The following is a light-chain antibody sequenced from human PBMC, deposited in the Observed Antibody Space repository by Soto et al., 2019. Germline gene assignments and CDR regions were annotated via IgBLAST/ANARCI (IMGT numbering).Light chain of an antibody. J-gene: IGKJ1*01. Sequence: VLTQSPGTLSRSPGERATLSCRASQPVNSGYLAWYQQKPGQAPRLLMYGVSTRDTGIPDRFSGSGAGTDFTLTISRLEPGDFAVYYCQHYGSTPWSFGQGTKVDIK. V-gene: IGKV3-20*01. CDR1: QPVNSGY. CDR3: QHYGSTPWS. CDR2: GVS.